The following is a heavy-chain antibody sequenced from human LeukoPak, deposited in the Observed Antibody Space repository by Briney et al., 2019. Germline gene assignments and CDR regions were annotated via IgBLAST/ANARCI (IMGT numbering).Heavy chain of an antibody. D-gene: IGHD2-15*01. Sequence: GGSLRLSCAASGFTFRGYTMCWVRQAPGKGLEWVSVISGSGGTIYYADSVKGRFTISRDNSKNTLYLQMNSLRAEDTAVYYCAKRRCSAVSCPYYFDSWGQGTLVTVSS. J-gene: IGHJ4*02. V-gene: IGHV3-23*01. CDR2: ISGSGGTI. CDR1: GFTFRGYT. CDR3: AKRRCSAVSCPYYFDS.